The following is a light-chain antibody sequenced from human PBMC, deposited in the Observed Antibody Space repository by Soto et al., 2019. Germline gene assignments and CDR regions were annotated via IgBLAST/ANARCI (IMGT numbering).Light chain of an antibody. CDR1: SSNIGAGYD. CDR2: GDS. Sequence: QSVLTQPPSVSGAPGQRVTISCTGSSSNIGAGYDVHWYQQVPGTAPKLLIYGDSNRPSGVPDRFSGSKSGTSASLAITGLQAEDDADYYCQSYDSSLSGFYVFGTGTKLTVL. CDR3: QSYDSSLSGFYV. J-gene: IGLJ1*01. V-gene: IGLV1-40*01.